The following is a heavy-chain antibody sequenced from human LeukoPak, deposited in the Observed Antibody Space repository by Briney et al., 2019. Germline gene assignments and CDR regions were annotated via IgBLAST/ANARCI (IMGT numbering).Heavy chain of an antibody. Sequence: ASVKVSCKASGYTFTSYYIYWVRQAPGQGLEWMGIINPSGGSTSYAQKFQGRVTMTRDTSTNTVYMELSSLRSEDTAVYYCAREATMTVVLTTGGMDVWGQGTTVTVSS. D-gene: IGHD3-22*01. CDR3: AREATMTVVLTTGGMDV. V-gene: IGHV1-46*01. J-gene: IGHJ6*02. CDR2: INPSGGST. CDR1: GYTFTSYY.